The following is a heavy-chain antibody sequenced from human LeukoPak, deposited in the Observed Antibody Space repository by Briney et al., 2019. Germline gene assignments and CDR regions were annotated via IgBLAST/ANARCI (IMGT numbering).Heavy chain of an antibody. J-gene: IGHJ4*02. CDR2: ISSSSSYI. V-gene: IGHV3-21*01. Sequence: GGSLRLSRAVSGFTFSSYRMNWVRQAPGKGLEWVSSISSSSSYIYYADSVKGRFTISRDNAKNSLYLQMNSLRAEDTAVYYCARISDCSGGSCYSRNYWGQGTLVTVSS. D-gene: IGHD2-15*01. CDR3: ARISDCSGGSCYSRNY. CDR1: GFTFSSYR.